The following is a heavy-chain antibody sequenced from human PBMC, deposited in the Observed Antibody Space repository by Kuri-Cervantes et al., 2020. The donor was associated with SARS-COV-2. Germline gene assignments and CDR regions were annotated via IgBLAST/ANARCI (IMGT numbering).Heavy chain of an antibody. D-gene: IGHD3-3*01. CDR3: ARDTRRRSGNLPFDY. V-gene: IGHV3-20*04. Sequence: GGSLRLSCAASGFTFDDYGMSWVRQAQGKGLEWVSGINWNGGSTGYADSVKGRFTISRDNAKNSLYLQMNSLRAEDTALYYCARDTRRRSGNLPFDYRGQGTLVTVSS. CDR1: GFTFDDYG. CDR2: INWNGGST. J-gene: IGHJ4*02.